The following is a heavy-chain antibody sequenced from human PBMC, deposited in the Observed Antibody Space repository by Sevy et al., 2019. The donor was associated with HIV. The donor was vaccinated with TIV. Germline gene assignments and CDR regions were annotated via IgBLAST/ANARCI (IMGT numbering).Heavy chain of an antibody. D-gene: IGHD4-17*01. V-gene: IGHV3-49*03. CDR3: TRGRRVYADYGVDY. CDR2: IRSEVYGGTT. Sequence: GGSLRLSCTASGFTFGEYYMSWFRQAPGKGLEWVSCIRSEVYGGTTEYAESVKGRFTISRDDSKSMAYLQMSSLKTEDTAVYYCTRGRRVYADYGVDYWGQGTLVTVSS. J-gene: IGHJ4*02. CDR1: GFTFGEYY.